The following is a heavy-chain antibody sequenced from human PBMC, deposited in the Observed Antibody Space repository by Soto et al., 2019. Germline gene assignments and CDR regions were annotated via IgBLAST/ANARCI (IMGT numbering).Heavy chain of an antibody. V-gene: IGHV3-23*01. Sequence: DVRLLESGGGLVQPGGSLRLSCAASGFTFSSYSMSWVRQAPGKGLEWVSTIGTSASTYYADSVRGRFTTSRDNSRNTLYLQMNSLRAEDTAVYYCADLSRYCTSSNCDWGQGTLVTVSS. J-gene: IGHJ4*02. CDR2: IGTSAST. D-gene: IGHD2-2*01. CDR1: GFTFSSYS. CDR3: ADLSRYCTSSNCD.